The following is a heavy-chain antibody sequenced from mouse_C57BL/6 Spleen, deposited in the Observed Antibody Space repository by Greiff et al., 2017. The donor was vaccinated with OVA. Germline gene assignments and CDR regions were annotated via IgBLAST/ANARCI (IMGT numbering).Heavy chain of an antibody. J-gene: IGHJ4*01. CDR3: ARCYYDPHYAMDY. Sequence: QVQLKQPGAELVKPGASVKLSCKASGYTFTSYWMHWVKQRPGRGLEWIGRIDPNSGGTKYNEKFKSKATLTVDKPSSTAYMQLSSLTSEDSAVYYCARCYYDPHYAMDYWGQGTSVTVSS. D-gene: IGHD2-4*01. V-gene: IGHV1-72*01. CDR2: IDPNSGGT. CDR1: GYTFTSYW.